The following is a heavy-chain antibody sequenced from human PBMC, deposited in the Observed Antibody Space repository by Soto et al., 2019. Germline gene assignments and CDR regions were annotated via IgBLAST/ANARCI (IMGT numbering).Heavy chain of an antibody. CDR3: AKGWDTSIADAFEI. J-gene: IGHJ3*02. D-gene: IGHD1-26*01. CDR1: GFTFSTSS. CDR2: ISGSGDIT. Sequence: EVQVLESGGDLVQPGGSLRLTCSVSGFTFSTSSMNWVRQAPGKALEWVSSISGSGDITYYADSVKGRFTTSRDNSKSTVYLQMNSPRVEDTAVYHCAKGWDTSIADAFEIWGQGTMVTVSS. V-gene: IGHV3-23*01.